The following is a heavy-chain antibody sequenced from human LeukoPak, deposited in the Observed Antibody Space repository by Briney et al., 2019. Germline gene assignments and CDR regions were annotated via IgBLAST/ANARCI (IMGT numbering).Heavy chain of an antibody. V-gene: IGHV3-11*04. J-gene: IGHJ4*02. CDR2: ISGNGGVI. D-gene: IGHD1-26*01. Sequence: PGGSLRLSCAASGFTFSDNYMTWVRQAPGKGLEWLSYISGNGGVIQYADSVKGRFTISRDNAKNLLYLQMDSLRVEDTAIYYCARDPRAVRIWGQGTLVTVPS. CDR1: GFTFSDNY. CDR3: ARDPRAVRI.